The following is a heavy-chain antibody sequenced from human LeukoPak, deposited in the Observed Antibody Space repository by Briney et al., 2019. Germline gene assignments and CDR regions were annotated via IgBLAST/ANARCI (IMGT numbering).Heavy chain of an antibody. CDR1: GYTFTSYD. CDR3: ASRRAQGWNDAFDI. CDR2: MNPNNGNT. J-gene: IGHJ3*02. V-gene: IGHV1-8*03. D-gene: IGHD1-1*01. Sequence: ASVKVSCKASGYTFTSYDINWVRQATGQGLEWVGWMNPNNGNTGYAQKFQGRVTITRNTSISTAYMELSSLRSEDTAVYYCASRRAQGWNDAFDIWGQGTKVTVSS.